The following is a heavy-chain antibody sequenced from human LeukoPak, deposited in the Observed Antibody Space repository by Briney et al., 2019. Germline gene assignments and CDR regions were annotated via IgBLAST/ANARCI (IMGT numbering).Heavy chain of an antibody. CDR2: MNPNSGNT. CDR3: ARGRGTINRRYFDY. Sequence: ASVKVSCTASGYTFTGYYVHWVRQATGQGLEWMGWMNPNSGNTGYAQKFQGRVTMTRNTSISTAYMELSSLRSEDTAVYYCARGRGTINRRYFDYWGQGTLVTVSS. V-gene: IGHV1-8*02. D-gene: IGHD1-14*01. CDR1: GYTFTGYY. J-gene: IGHJ4*02.